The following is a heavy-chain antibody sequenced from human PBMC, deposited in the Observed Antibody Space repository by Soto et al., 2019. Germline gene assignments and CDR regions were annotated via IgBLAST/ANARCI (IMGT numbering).Heavy chain of an antibody. D-gene: IGHD3-10*01. CDR1: GGSISSYY. V-gene: IGHV4-59*08. J-gene: IGHJ6*02. CDR2: IYYRGST. Sequence: TSETLSLTCTVAGGSISSYYWSWIRQPPGKGLEWVGYIYYRGSTNYNPSLKGRVTISVDTSKNQFSLKLSSVTAADTAVYYCARLPPGSLWFGIQSYYYGMDVWGQGTTVT. CDR3: ARLPPGSLWFGIQSYYYGMDV.